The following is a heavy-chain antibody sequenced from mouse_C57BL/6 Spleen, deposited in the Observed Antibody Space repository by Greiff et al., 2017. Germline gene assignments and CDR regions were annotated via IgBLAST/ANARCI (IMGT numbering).Heavy chain of an antibody. V-gene: IGHV1-72*01. Sequence: VQLQQPGAELVKPGASVKLSCKASGYTFTSYWMHWVKQRPGRGLEWIGRIDPNSGGTKYNEKFKSKATLTVDKPSSTAYMQLSSLTSEDSAVYYCVRWPTVVATRWYFDVWGTGTTVTVSS. D-gene: IGHD1-1*01. CDR1: GYTFTSYW. J-gene: IGHJ1*03. CDR3: VRWPTVVATRWYFDV. CDR2: IDPNSGGT.